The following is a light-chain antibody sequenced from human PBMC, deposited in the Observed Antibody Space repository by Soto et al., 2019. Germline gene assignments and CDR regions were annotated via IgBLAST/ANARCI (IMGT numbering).Light chain of an antibody. CDR1: QRVGAN. Sequence: EIVMTQSPATLSGSPGERVTLSCRASQRVGANVGWYQQKPGQAPRLLIYAASTRATGIPARFSGRASGTDFTLTISSLQYEDFENYYCQQYNDWHGTLGQGTKADIK. V-gene: IGKV3-15*01. J-gene: IGKJ1*01. CDR3: QQYNDWHGT. CDR2: AAS.